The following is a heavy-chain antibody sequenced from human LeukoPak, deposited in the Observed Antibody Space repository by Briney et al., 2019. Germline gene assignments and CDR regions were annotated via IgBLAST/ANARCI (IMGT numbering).Heavy chain of an antibody. CDR3: ARGPRGYSYGQFDY. CDR1: GGSFSGYY. D-gene: IGHD5-18*01. CDR2: INRSGST. V-gene: IGHV4-34*01. J-gene: IGHJ4*02. Sequence: SETLSLTCAVYGGSFSGYYWSWLRQPPGKGLEWIGEINRSGSTNYNPSLKSRVTISVDTSKNQFSLKLSSVTAADTAVYYCARGPRGYSYGQFDYWDQGTLVTVSS.